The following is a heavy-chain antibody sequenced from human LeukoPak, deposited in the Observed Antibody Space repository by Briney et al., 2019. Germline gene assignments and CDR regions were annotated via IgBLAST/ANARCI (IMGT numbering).Heavy chain of an antibody. CDR2: IWYDGSNK. J-gene: IGHJ4*02. D-gene: IGHD3-9*01. CDR1: GFTFSSYG. Sequence: GGSLRLSCAASGFTFSSYGMHWVRQAPGKGLEWVAVIWYDGSNKYYADSVKGRFTISRDNSKNTLCLQMNSLRAEDTAVYYCARAPSYDILTGFIDYWGQGTLVTVSS. V-gene: IGHV3-33*01. CDR3: ARAPSYDILTGFIDY.